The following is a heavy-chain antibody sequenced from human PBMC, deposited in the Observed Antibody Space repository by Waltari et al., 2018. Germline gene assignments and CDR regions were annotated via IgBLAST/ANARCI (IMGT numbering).Heavy chain of an antibody. CDR2: IYYSGST. CDR3: ARALEITMVRGVIWFDP. J-gene: IGHJ5*02. Sequence: QVQLQESGPGLVKPSETLSLTRTVSGGSISSYYWSWIRQPPGKGLEWIGYIYYSGSTNYNPSLKSRVTISVDTSKNQFSLKLSSVTAADTAVYYCARALEITMVRGVIWFDPWGQGTLVTVSS. V-gene: IGHV4-59*01. CDR1: GGSISSYY. D-gene: IGHD3-10*01.